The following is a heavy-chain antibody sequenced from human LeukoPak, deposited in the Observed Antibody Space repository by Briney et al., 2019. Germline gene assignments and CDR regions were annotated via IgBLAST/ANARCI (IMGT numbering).Heavy chain of an antibody. D-gene: IGHD3-10*01. CDR2: INNGGGRT. V-gene: IGHV3-23*01. Sequence: GGSLRLSCAASGFTFSDYATSWVRQAPGKGLEWVSGINNGGGRTDYADSVKGRFTISRDNSKNTLYLQMNSLRAEDTAVYYCAKGRGSGSYFGIDPWGQGTLVTVSS. J-gene: IGHJ5*02. CDR1: GFTFSDYA. CDR3: AKGRGSGSYFGIDP.